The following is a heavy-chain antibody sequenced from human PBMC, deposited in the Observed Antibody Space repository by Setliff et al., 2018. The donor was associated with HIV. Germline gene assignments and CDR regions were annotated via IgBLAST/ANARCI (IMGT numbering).Heavy chain of an antibody. Sequence: SETLSLTCTVSGGSISSSSYYWGWIRQPPGKGLEWIGSIYYSGSTYYNPSLKSLGTISVDTSKNQFSLKLSSVTAADTAVYYCARARGGCSGGSCPAHHYYYYMDVWGKGTTVTVSS. CDR1: GGSISSSSYY. V-gene: IGHV4-39*07. D-gene: IGHD2-15*01. CDR3: ARARGGCSGGSCPAHHYYYYMDV. J-gene: IGHJ6*03. CDR2: IYYSGST.